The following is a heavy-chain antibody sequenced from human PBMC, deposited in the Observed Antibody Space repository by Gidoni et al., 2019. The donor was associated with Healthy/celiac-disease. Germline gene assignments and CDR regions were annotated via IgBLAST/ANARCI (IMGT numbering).Heavy chain of an antibody. CDR1: GFTFDDYT. Sequence: EVQLVESGGVVVQPGGSLRLSCAASGFTFDDYTMHWFRQAPGKGLEWVSLSSWDGGSTYYADSVKGRFTISRDNSKNSLYLQMNSLRTEDTALYYCAKGTVTPFSGWFDPWGQGTLVTVSS. J-gene: IGHJ5*02. CDR2: SSWDGGST. V-gene: IGHV3-43*01. CDR3: AKGTVTPFSGWFDP. D-gene: IGHD4-17*01.